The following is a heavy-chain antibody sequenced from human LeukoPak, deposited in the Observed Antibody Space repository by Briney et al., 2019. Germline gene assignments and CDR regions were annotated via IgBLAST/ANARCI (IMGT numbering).Heavy chain of an antibody. CDR2: IRYEGSSK. V-gene: IGHV3-30*02. CDR3: AKDLLRDRWFGES. CDR1: GFSFSSYG. Sequence: GGSLRLSCAASGFSFSSYGMHWVRHAPDKGLEWVAFIRYEGSSKYHADSVKGRLTISRDNSKNTPYLQMDSLRLEDTAVYYCAKDLLRDRWFGESWGQGTLVTVSS. D-gene: IGHD3-10*01. J-gene: IGHJ5*02.